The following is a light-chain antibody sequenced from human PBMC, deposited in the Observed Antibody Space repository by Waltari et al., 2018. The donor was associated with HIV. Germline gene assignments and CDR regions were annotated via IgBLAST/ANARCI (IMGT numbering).Light chain of an antibody. CDR3: SSYTTSSTYV. CDR1: FSDVGCYNY. CDR2: DVS. Sequence: QSALTPPASVSGSPGQSITLSCTGTFSDVGCYNYVPWYQQHPGKAPNLMIYDVSNRPSGVSNRFSGSKSGNTASLTISGLQAEDEADYYCSSYTTSSTYVFGTGTKVTVL. V-gene: IGLV2-14*03. J-gene: IGLJ1*01.